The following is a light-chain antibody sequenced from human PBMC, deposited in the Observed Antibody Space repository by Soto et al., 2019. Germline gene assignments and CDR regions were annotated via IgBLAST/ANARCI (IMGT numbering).Light chain of an antibody. V-gene: IGKV1-5*01. Sequence: DIQMTQSPSTLSASVGDRVTITCRASQSISGWLAWFQQKPGKAPKLLIYDASTLESGVPSRFSGSGSGTQCTLTISILQPDDFATYFCQQYSSYSLYTFGQGTKLEI. CDR2: DAS. CDR1: QSISGW. CDR3: QQYSSYSLYT. J-gene: IGKJ2*01.